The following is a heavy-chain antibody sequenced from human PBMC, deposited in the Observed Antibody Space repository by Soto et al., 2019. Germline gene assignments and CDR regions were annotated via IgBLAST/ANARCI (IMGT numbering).Heavy chain of an antibody. V-gene: IGHV1-18*01. CDR3: ARGGVSGMRRRDAFDI. Sequence: ASVKVSCKASGYTFTSYGISWVRQTPGQGLEWMGWISAYNGNTNYAQKLQGRVTMTTDTSTSTAYMELRSLRSDDTAVYYCARGGVSGMRRRDAFDIWGQGTMVTVSS. CDR1: GYTFTSYG. D-gene: IGHD6-19*01. J-gene: IGHJ3*02. CDR2: ISAYNGNT.